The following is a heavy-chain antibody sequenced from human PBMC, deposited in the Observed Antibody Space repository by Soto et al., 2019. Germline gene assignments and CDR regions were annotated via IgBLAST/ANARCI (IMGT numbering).Heavy chain of an antibody. Sequence: PSETLSLTCAVSSGSISSSNWWSWVRQPPGKGLEWIGEIYHSGSTNYNPSLKSRVTISVDKSKNQFSLKLSSVTAADTAVYYCAKEADNGSGSFPHPRIFDYWGQGTLVTVSS. CDR3: AKEADNGSGSFPHPRIFDY. D-gene: IGHD3-10*01. CDR1: SGSISSSNW. CDR2: IYHSGST. V-gene: IGHV4-4*02. J-gene: IGHJ4*02.